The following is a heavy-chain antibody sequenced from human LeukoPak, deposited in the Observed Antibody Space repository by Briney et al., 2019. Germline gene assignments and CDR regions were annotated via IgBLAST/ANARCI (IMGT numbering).Heavy chain of an antibody. CDR3: ARDRSRRAHNWFDP. D-gene: IGHD2-15*01. CDR2: ISYDGSNK. V-gene: IGHV3-30*19. J-gene: IGHJ5*02. Sequence: PGGSLRLSCAASGFTFSTYGMHWVRQAPGKGLAWVAFISYDGSNKYYADSVKGRFTISRDNSKNTLYLQMNSLRAEDTAVYYCARDRSRRAHNWFDPWGQGTLVTVSS. CDR1: GFTFSTYG.